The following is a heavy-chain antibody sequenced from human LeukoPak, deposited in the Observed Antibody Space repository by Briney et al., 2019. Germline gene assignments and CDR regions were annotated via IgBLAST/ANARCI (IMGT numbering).Heavy chain of an antibody. J-gene: IGHJ4*02. V-gene: IGHV3-33*01. Sequence: GGSLRLSCAASGFTFSSYGMHWVRQAPGKGLEWVAVIWYGGSNKYYADSVKGRFTISRDNSKSTLYLQMNSLRAEDTAVYYCARGPRRVVAIYYFDYGGQGTLVTVSS. CDR3: ARGPRRVVAIYYFDY. CDR1: GFTFSSYG. D-gene: IGHD2-15*01. CDR2: IWYGGSNK.